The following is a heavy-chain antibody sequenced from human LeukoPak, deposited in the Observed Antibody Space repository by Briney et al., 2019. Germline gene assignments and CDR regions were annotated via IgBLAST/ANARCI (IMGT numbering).Heavy chain of an antibody. CDR1: GFTFSSYS. CDR2: IRYDGSNK. CDR3: VKDSAGQLLSYYYYFSVDV. Sequence: GGSLRLSCAASGFTFSSYSMHWVRQAPGKGLEWVAVIRYDGSNKYYADSVKGRFTVSRDNSKNTLYLQMNSLKPDDTAVYYCVKDSAGQLLSYYYYFSVDVWGEGATVTVSS. D-gene: IGHD2-2*01. J-gene: IGHJ6*03. V-gene: IGHV3-30*02.